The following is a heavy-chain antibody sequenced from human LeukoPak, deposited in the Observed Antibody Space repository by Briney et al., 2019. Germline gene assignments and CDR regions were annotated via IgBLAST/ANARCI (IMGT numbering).Heavy chain of an antibody. J-gene: IGHJ4*02. CDR3: AKNALYYDVLTGPLDS. D-gene: IGHD3-9*01. V-gene: IGHV3-43*01. CDR1: GFTFNDYT. CDR2: IRWDGAST. Sequence: GGSLRLSCAAFGFTFNDYTMHWVRQAPGKGLEWVSLIRWDGASTYYADSVKGRFTISRDKNKNSLYLQLSSLRTEDTALYYCAKNALYYDVLTGPLDSWGQGTLVTVSS.